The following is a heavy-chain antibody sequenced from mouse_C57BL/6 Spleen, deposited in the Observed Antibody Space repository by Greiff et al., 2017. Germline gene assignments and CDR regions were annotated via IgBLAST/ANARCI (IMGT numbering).Heavy chain of an antibody. CDR1: GFNFKNSY. D-gene: IGHD1-1*01. CDR2: IDPANGNT. V-gene: IGHV14-3*01. J-gene: IGHJ2*01. Sequence: VQLQQSVAELVRPGASVKLSCTASGFNFKNSYMHWVKQRPEQGLEWIGRIDPANGNTKYDPKFQGKATITVDTSSNTAYLQLSSLTSEDTALYYGARFVTTVVAHCFDYWGQGTTLTVSS. CDR3: ARFVTTVVAHCFDY.